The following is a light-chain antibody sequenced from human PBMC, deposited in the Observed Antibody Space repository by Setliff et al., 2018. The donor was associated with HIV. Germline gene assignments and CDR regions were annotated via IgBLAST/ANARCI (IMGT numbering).Light chain of an antibody. Sequence: VLTQSPGTLSLSLGQRATLSCKASQSISSTYLAWNQQKPGQAPRLLVYGASSRAIGIPDRFSGSGSGTDFTLTISRLEPEDFAVYYCQQYDNLPITVGQGTRLEIK. J-gene: IGKJ5*01. CDR1: QSISSTY. CDR2: GAS. V-gene: IGKV3-20*01. CDR3: QQYDNLPIT.